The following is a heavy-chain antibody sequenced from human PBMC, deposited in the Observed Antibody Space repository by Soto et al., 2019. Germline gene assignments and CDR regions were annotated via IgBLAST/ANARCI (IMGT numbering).Heavy chain of an antibody. CDR3: ARDHRYCSSTSCFTYYYYMDV. Sequence: GGSLRLSCAASGFTVSSNYMSWVRQAPGKGLEWVSVIYSGGSTYYADSVKGRFTISRHNSKNTLYLQMNSLRAEDTAVYYCARDHRYCSSTSCFTYYYYMDVWGKGTTGTVSS. V-gene: IGHV3-53*04. D-gene: IGHD2-2*02. CDR1: GFTVSSNY. J-gene: IGHJ6*03. CDR2: IYSGGST.